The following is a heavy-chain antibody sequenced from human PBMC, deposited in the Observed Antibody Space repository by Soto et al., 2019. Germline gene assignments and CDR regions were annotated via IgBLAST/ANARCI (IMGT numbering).Heavy chain of an antibody. D-gene: IGHD6-19*01. CDR3: ARVKWQWLGWEVNWFDP. CDR2: IYYSGST. J-gene: IGHJ5*02. CDR1: GGSISSYY. Sequence: SETLSLTCTVSGGSISSYYWSWIRQPPGKGLEWIGYIYYSGSTNYNPSLKSRVTISVDTSKNQFSLKLSSVTAADTAVYYCARVKWQWLGWEVNWFDPWGQGTLVTVSS. V-gene: IGHV4-59*01.